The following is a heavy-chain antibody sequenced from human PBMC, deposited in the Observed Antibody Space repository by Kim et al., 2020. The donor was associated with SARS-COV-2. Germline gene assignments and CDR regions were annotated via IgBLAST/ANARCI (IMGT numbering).Heavy chain of an antibody. CDR3: AKGMGLGYYYDSSGYLDY. D-gene: IGHD3-22*01. Sequence: KSRFTISRDNAKNSLYLEMNSLRAEDTALYYCAKGMGLGYYYDSSGYLDYWGQGTLVTVSS. V-gene: IGHV3-9*01. J-gene: IGHJ4*02.